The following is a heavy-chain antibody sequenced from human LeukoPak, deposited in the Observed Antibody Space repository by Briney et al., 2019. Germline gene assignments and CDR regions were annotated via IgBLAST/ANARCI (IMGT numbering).Heavy chain of an antibody. J-gene: IGHJ5*02. V-gene: IGHV1-2*02. CDR1: GYTFTGYY. Sequence: GASVKVSCKASGYTFTGYYMHWVRQAPGQGLEWMGWINPNSGGTNYAQKFQGRVTMTRDTSISTAYMELSRLRSDDTAVYYSARDLGADYGGNRFDPWGQGTLVTVSS. CDR2: INPNSGGT. D-gene: IGHD4-23*01. CDR3: ARDLGADYGGNRFDP.